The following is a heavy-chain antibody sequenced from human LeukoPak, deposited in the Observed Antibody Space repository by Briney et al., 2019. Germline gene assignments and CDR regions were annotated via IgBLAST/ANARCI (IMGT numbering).Heavy chain of an antibody. CDR3: ARGGGDYDVLTGYPPFDY. J-gene: IGHJ4*02. CDR1: GGTFSSYA. Sequence: SVKVSCKASGGTFSSYAISWARQAPGQGLEWMGRIIPILGIANYAQKFQGRVTITADKSTSTAYMELSSLRSEDTAVYYCARGGGDYDVLTGYPPFDYWGQGTLVTVSS. D-gene: IGHD3-9*01. V-gene: IGHV1-69*04. CDR2: IIPILGIA.